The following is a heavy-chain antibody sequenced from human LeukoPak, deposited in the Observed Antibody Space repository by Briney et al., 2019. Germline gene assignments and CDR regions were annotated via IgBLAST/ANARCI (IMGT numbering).Heavy chain of an antibody. Sequence: GGSLRLSCVTSGFMFSDSWMSWVRQAPGKGLEWVADIDKDGSEKDYVDSVSGRFTISRDNAKNSVYLQMDSLRAEDTAVYYCATYTNWVAGDVWGQGTTVSVSS. CDR2: IDKDGSEK. CDR1: GFMFSDSW. CDR3: ATYTNWVAGDV. D-gene: IGHD3-16*01. V-gene: IGHV3-7*01. J-gene: IGHJ6*02.